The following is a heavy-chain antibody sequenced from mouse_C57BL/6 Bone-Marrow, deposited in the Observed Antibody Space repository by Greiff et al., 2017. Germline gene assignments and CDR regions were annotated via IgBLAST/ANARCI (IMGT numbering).Heavy chain of an antibody. CDR3: AMFGGPLGYFDV. D-gene: IGHD1-1*02. Sequence: QVQLQQPGAELVKPGASVTVSCKASGYTFTSYWMHWVKQRPGQGLEWIGRIHPSDSDTNYNQKFKGKATLTVDKSSSTAYMQLRSLTSEDSAVXYCAMFGGPLGYFDVWGTGTTVTVSS. CDR1: GYTFTSYW. V-gene: IGHV1-74*01. CDR2: IHPSDSDT. J-gene: IGHJ1*03.